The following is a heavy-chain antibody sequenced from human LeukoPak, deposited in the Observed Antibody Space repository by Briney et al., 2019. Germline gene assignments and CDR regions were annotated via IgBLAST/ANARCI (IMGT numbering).Heavy chain of an antibody. V-gene: IGHV4-34*01. CDR3: ARRSGYCSGGSCYGIRHYYYGMDV. J-gene: IGHJ6*02. Sequence: PSETLSLTCAVYGGSFSGYYWSWIRQPPGKGLEWIGEINHSGSTNYNPSLKSRVTISVDTSKNQFSLKLSSVTAADTAVYYCARRSGYCSGGSCYGIRHYYYGMDVWGQGTTVTVSS. CDR2: INHSGST. D-gene: IGHD2-15*01. CDR1: GGSFSGYY.